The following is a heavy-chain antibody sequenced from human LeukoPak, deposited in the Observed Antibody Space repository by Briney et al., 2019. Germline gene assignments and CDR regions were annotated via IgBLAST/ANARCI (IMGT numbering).Heavy chain of an antibody. D-gene: IGHD2-15*01. CDR3: TTGYCSGGSCYPDAFDI. J-gene: IGHJ3*02. Sequence: GGSLRLSCAASGFTFSNAWMGWVRQAPGKGLEWVGRIKSKTDGGTTDYAAPVKGRFTISRDDSKNTLYLQMNSLKTEDTAVYYCTTGYCSGGSCYPDAFDIWGQGTMVTVSS. CDR2: IKSKTDGGTT. CDR1: GFTFSNAW. V-gene: IGHV3-15*01.